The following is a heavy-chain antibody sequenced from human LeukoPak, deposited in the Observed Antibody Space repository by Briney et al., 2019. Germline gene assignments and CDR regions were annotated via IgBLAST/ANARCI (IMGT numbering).Heavy chain of an antibody. Sequence: GGSLRLSCAASGFTFSKSWMSWARQAPGKGLEWVANIKQDGSEKYYVDSVKGRFTISRDNAKNSLYLQMNSLRAEDTAVYYCAGDINRLGQYYFDYWGQGTLVTVSS. V-gene: IGHV3-7*01. J-gene: IGHJ4*02. CDR1: GFTFSKSW. CDR3: AGDINRLGQYYFDY. D-gene: IGHD3/OR15-3a*01. CDR2: IKQDGSEK.